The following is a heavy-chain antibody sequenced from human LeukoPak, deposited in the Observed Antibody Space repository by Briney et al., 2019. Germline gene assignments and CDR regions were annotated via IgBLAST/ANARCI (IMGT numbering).Heavy chain of an antibody. CDR2: LYYGRSP. V-gene: IGHV4-39*02. J-gene: IGHJ4*02. CDR1: GDSISRSTYY. Sequence: SETLSLTCTVSGDSISRSTYYWAWIRQSPGKGLEWIGSLYYGRSPYFNPSLESRATISVDTSKNHFSLKMSSVTAADTAVYYCARSSGTGTFSYWGQGTLVTVSS. D-gene: IGHD6-25*01. CDR3: ARSSGTGTFSY.